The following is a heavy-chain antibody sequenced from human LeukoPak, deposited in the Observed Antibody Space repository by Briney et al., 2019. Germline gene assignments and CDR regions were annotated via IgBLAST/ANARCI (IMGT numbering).Heavy chain of an antibody. CDR2: IYYSGST. V-gene: IGHV4-59*08. Sequence: SETLSFTCTVSGGSISSYYWSWIRQPPGKGLEWIGYIYYSGSTSYSPSLKSRVTISVDTSKNQFSLKLTSVTAADTAVYYCARHVGRSAFDIWGQGTMVTVSS. CDR3: ARHVGRSAFDI. J-gene: IGHJ3*02. CDR1: GGSISSYY. D-gene: IGHD1-14*01.